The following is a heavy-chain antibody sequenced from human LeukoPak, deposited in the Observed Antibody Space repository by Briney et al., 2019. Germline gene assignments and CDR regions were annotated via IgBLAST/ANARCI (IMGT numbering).Heavy chain of an antibody. CDR3: AKDNYYGSGSFFDY. CDR2: IRYDESNR. J-gene: IGHJ4*02. D-gene: IGHD3-10*01. V-gene: IGHV3-30*02. CDR1: GFTFSSYG. Sequence: PGRSLRLSCAASGFTFSSYGMHWVRQAPGKGLEWVTFIRYDESNRYYADSVKGRFTISRDISKNTLYLQMNSLRADDTAIYYCAKDNYYGSGSFFDYWGQGTLVTVSS.